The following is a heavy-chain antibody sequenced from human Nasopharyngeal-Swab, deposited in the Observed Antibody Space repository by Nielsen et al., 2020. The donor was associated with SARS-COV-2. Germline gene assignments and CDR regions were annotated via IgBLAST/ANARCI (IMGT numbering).Heavy chain of an antibody. CDR3: AKLIGRTYDYVWGSYERAIH. CDR1: GFTFSSYA. J-gene: IGHJ4*02. D-gene: IGHD3-16*01. CDR2: ISGSGGST. V-gene: IGHV3-23*01. Sequence: GVLKISCAASGFTFSSYAMSWVRQAPGKGLEWVSAISGSGGSTYYADSVKGRFTISRDNSKNTLYLQMNSLRAEDTAVYYCAKLIGRTYDYVWGSYERAIHWGQGTLVTVSS.